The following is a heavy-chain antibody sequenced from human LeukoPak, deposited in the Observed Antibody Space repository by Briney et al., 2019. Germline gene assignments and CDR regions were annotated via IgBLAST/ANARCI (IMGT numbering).Heavy chain of an antibody. Sequence: GGSLRLSCAVSGFTFSAYAMSWVREAPGKGLEWVSAMSGSGGMTYYADSVKGRFSISRDNSKNTLHLQMNSMRAEDTAVYYCAKDPRVSGSYRGYFDYWGKETRVTVSS. CDR2: MSGSGGMT. CDR3: AKDPRVSGSYRGYFDY. CDR1: GFTFSAYA. D-gene: IGHD1-26*01. V-gene: IGHV3-23*01. J-gene: IGHJ4*02.